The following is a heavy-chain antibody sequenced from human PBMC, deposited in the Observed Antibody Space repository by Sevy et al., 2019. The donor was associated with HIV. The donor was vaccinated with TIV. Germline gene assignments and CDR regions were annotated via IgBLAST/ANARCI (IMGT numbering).Heavy chain of an antibody. CDR3: ARGPHGRGSSIADAFDI. Sequence: ASVKVSCKASGYTFTSYDINWVRQATGQGLEWMGWMNPNSGNTGYAQKFQGRVTMTRNTSISTAYMELSSLRSEDTAVYYCARGPHGRGSSIADAFDIWGQGTMVTVSS. CDR2: MNPNSGNT. CDR1: GYTFTSYD. J-gene: IGHJ3*02. D-gene: IGHD1-26*01. V-gene: IGHV1-8*01.